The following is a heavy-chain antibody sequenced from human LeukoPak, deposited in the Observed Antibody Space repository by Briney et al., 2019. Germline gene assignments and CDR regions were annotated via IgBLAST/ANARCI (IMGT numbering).Heavy chain of an antibody. V-gene: IGHV3-21*04. Sequence: GGSLRLSCAASGFTFSSYSMNWVRQAPGKGLEWVSSISSSSSYIYYADSVKGRFTISRDNAKNSLYLQMNSLRAEDTAVYYCAKDRDYDFWSGYHYYFDYWGQGTLVTVSS. CDR2: ISSSSSYI. D-gene: IGHD3-3*01. CDR1: GFTFSSYS. J-gene: IGHJ4*02. CDR3: AKDRDYDFWSGYHYYFDY.